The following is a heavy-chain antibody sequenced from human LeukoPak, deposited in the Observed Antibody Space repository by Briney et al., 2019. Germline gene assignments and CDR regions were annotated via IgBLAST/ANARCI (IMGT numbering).Heavy chain of an antibody. V-gene: IGHV1-2*02. Sequence: GASVKVSCKSSGYTFTGYYMHWVRQAPGQGLEWMGWINPNSGGTNYAQKFQGRVTMTRDTSISTAYMELSRLRSDGTAVYYCARDVFGSGWHPDAFDIWGQGTMVTVSS. CDR1: GYTFTGYY. J-gene: IGHJ3*02. D-gene: IGHD6-19*01. CDR3: ARDVFGSGWHPDAFDI. CDR2: INPNSGGT.